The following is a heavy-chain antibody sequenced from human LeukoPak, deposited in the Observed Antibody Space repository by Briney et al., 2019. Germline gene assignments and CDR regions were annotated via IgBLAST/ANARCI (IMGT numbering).Heavy chain of an antibody. CDR2: ISGSGGST. Sequence: GSLRLSCAASGFTFSSYAMSWVRQAPGKGLEWVSAISGSGGSTYYADSVKGRFTISRDNSKNTLYLQMNSLRAEDTAVYYCAKARGRSIVVVPAVPLDYWGQGTLVTVSS. CDR1: GFTFSSYA. J-gene: IGHJ4*02. D-gene: IGHD2-2*01. CDR3: AKARGRSIVVVPAVPLDY. V-gene: IGHV3-23*01.